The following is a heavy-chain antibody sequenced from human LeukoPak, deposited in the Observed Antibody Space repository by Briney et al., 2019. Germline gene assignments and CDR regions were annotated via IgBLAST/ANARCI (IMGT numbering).Heavy chain of an antibody. CDR3: ARENGDYADAFDI. CDR1: GFTFTNYR. J-gene: IGHJ3*02. Sequence: GGSLRLSCAASGFTFTNYRMTWVRQAPGKGLEWVSSISSTSGYIFYADSVQGRFHLSRDNAKSSLYLQMNSLRAEDTAVYYCARENGDYADAFDIWGQGTMVTVSS. V-gene: IGHV3-21*01. CDR2: ISSTSGYI. D-gene: IGHD4-17*01.